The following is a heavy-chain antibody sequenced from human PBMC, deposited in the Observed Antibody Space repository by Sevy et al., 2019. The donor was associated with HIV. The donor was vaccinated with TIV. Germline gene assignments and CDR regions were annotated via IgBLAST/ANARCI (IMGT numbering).Heavy chain of an antibody. Sequence: GGSLRLSCVASGFAFSNHYAMHWVRQAPGKGLEWVALISYDGSDKYYADSVKGRFTISRDNFKNTLFLQMNSLTAEDTAIFYCAKTLQKLPFHPHYFDYWGQGTLVTVSS. D-gene: IGHD2-21*02. CDR2: ISYDGSDK. J-gene: IGHJ4*02. CDR3: AKTLQKLPFHPHYFDY. V-gene: IGHV3-30-3*02. CDR1: GFAFSNHYA.